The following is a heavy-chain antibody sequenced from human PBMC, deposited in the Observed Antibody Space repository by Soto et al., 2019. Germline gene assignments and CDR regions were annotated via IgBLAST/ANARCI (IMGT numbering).Heavy chain of an antibody. D-gene: IGHD1-26*01. V-gene: IGHV3-66*04. CDR2: IYIDGRT. J-gene: IGHJ2*01. CDR1: GFTVSSSY. Sequence: EVQLVESGGDLVQPGGSLRLSCAASGFTVSSSYMGWVRQAPGKGLEWVSSIYIDGRTYYADSVRGRFTISTDNSKDTLYLQMNSLRVDDTAMYYCAGHVGSYWYFDLWGRGTLVTVSS. CDR3: AGHVGSYWYFDL.